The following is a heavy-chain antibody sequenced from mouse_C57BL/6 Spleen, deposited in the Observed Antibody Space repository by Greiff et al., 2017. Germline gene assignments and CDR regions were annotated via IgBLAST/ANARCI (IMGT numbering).Heavy chain of an antibody. D-gene: IGHD1-1*01. CDR3: ARGGYGSHYYAMDY. V-gene: IGHV1-69*01. Sequence: QVQLQQPGAELVMPGASVKLSCKASGYTFTSYWMHWVKQRPGQGLEWIGEIDPSDSYTNHNQKFKGKSTLTVDKSSSTAYMQLSSLTSEDSAVYYCARGGYGSHYYAMDYWGQGTSVTVSS. J-gene: IGHJ4*01. CDR2: IDPSDSYT. CDR1: GYTFTSYW.